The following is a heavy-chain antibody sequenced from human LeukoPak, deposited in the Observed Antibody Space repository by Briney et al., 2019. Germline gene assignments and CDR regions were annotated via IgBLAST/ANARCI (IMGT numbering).Heavy chain of an antibody. CDR3: ATLVSTRYYFDY. CDR2: IYHSGIT. J-gene: IGHJ4*02. Sequence: NPSETLSLTCTVSDYSISSGYGYYWGWIRQPPGKGLAWIGNIYHSGITYYNHFNSSLKSRVTISIDTSKNQFSLRLTSVTAADTAVYFCATLVSTRYYFDYWGQGTLVTVSS. CDR1: DYSISSGYGYY. V-gene: IGHV4-38-2*02. D-gene: IGHD5/OR15-5a*01.